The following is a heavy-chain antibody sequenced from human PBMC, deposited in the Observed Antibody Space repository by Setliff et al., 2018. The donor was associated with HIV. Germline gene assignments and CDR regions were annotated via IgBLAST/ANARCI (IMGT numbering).Heavy chain of an antibody. CDR1: GFSISSGFF. J-gene: IGHJ4*02. V-gene: IGHV4-38-2*01. CDR3: ARHSYCGGDCIEYYFDY. Sequence: PSETLSLTCAVSGFSISSGFFWGWVRQPPGRGLEWIGSIYHSGNTYYNPSLKSRVTISVDTSKNQFSLKLSFVTAADTAVYYCARHSYCGGDCIEYYFDYWGQGTLVTVSS. CDR2: IYHSGNT. D-gene: IGHD2-21*02.